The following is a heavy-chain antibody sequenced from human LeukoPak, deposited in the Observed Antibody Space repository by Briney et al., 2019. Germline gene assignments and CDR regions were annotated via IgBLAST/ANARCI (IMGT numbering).Heavy chain of an antibody. CDR1: GGSISSYY. CDR2: IYYSGST. D-gene: IGHD5-24*01. V-gene: IGHV4-59*01. Sequence: SETLSLTCTVSGGSISSYYWSWIRQPPGKGLEWIGYIYYSGSTNYNPSLKSRVTISVDTSKNQFSLKLSSVTAADTAVYYCARGLGGYNYYYGMDVWGQGTTVTVSS. J-gene: IGHJ6*02. CDR3: ARGLGGYNYYYGMDV.